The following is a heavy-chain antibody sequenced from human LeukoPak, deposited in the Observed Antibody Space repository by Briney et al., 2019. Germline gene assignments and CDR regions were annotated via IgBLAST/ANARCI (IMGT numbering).Heavy chain of an antibody. D-gene: IGHD3-10*01. CDR1: GFTFSSYG. J-gene: IGHJ4*02. CDR2: LNGGGDTT. CDR3: ARDSSMLRGPLVIYYFDF. V-gene: IGHV3-23*01. Sequence: PGGSLRLSCVASGFTFSSYGMSWVRQAPGKGLEWVSSLNGGGDTTYYADSVKGRFTISRDNSKNTLYLQMNSLRVEDTAVYYCARDSSMLRGPLVIYYFDFWGQGTLVTVSS.